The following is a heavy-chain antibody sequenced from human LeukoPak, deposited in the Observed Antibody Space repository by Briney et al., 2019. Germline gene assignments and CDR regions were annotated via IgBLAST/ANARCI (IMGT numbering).Heavy chain of an antibody. CDR3: ARDMVRGVRTAGY. CDR1: GYTFTGYH. J-gene: IGHJ4*02. D-gene: IGHD3-10*01. V-gene: IGHV1-2*02. Sequence: GASVKVSCKASGYTFTGYHMHWVRQAPGQGLEWMGWINPNSGGTNYAQKFQGRVTMTRDTSISTAYVELSRLRSDDTAVYYCARDMVRGVRTAGYWGQGTLVTVSS. CDR2: INPNSGGT.